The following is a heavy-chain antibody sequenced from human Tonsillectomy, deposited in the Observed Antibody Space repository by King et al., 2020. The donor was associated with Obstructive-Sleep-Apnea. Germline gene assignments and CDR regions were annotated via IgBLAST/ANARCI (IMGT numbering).Heavy chain of an antibody. Sequence: QLQLQESGPGLVKPSETLSLTCTVSGGSITSSNYYWGWIRQPPGKGLEWIGCASYSGSDYYNPSLKSRVTISVDTSKNQFSLKLSSVTAADTAVYYCARDWETGTGALGYWGQGTLVTVSS. CDR3: ARDWETGTGALGY. CDR2: ASYSGSD. J-gene: IGHJ4*02. V-gene: IGHV4-39*07. CDR1: GGSITSSNYY. D-gene: IGHD1-1*01.